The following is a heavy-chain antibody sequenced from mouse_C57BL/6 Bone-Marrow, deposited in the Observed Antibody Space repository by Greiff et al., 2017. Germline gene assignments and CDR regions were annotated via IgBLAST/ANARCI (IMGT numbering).Heavy chain of an antibody. Sequence: QVQLKQPGAELVMPGASVKLSCKASGYTFTSYWMHWVKQRPGQGLEWIGEIDPSDSYTNYNQKFKGKSTLTVDKSSSTAYMQLSSLTSEDSAVYYCARSGGGNYPRAYWGQGTLVTVSA. V-gene: IGHV1-69*01. CDR2: IDPSDSYT. J-gene: IGHJ3*01. CDR3: ARSGGGNYPRAY. D-gene: IGHD2-1*01. CDR1: GYTFTSYW.